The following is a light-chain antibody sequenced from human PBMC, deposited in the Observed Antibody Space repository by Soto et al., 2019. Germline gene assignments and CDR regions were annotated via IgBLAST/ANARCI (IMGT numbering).Light chain of an antibody. CDR2: AAS. J-gene: IGKJ1*01. Sequence: DIQMTQSPFSLSASVGDRATITCRASQSISSYLNWYQQKPGKAPKLLIYAASSLQSGVPSRFSGGGSGTDFTLTISSLQPEDFATYYCQQSYTTPVTFGQGTKVEIK. V-gene: IGKV1-39*01. CDR1: QSISSY. CDR3: QQSYTTPVT.